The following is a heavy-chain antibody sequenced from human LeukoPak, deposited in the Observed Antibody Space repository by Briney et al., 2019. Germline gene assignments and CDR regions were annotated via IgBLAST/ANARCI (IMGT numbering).Heavy chain of an antibody. V-gene: IGHV4-59*01. CDR3: ARSNGFNDAFDI. Sequence: SETLSLTCTVSGGYISSYFWSWIRQPPGKGLEWVGYLYYSGSTNYNPSLKSRVTISVDTSKNQFSLRLSSVTAADTAVYYCARSNGFNDAFDIWGQGTMVTVSS. J-gene: IGHJ3*02. D-gene: IGHD4-17*01. CDR2: LYYSGST. CDR1: GGYISSYF.